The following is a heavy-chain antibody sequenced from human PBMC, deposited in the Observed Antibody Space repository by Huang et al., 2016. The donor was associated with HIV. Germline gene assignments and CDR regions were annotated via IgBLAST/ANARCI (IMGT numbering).Heavy chain of an antibody. CDR1: GGSVSGHY. V-gene: IGHV4-34*01. J-gene: IGHJ2*01. CDR3: ARASWYEPRSWYFGL. D-gene: IGHD6-13*01. CDR2: INDNGYT. Sequence: QVQLQQWGAGLLKPSETLSLTCAVYGGSVSGHYWSCLRQPPGKGLEWIAEINDNGYTNYNPALKSRGTISVHTSRNQFSLKLNSVTAADAAVYYCARASWYEPRSWYFGLWGRGTLVTVSS.